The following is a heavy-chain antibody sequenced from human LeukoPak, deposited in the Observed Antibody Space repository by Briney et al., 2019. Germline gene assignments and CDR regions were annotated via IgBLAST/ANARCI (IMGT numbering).Heavy chain of an antibody. J-gene: IGHJ4*02. D-gene: IGHD5-12*01. Sequence: PSETLSLTCTVSGGSISSSSYYWGWIRQPPGKGLEWIGSIYYSGSTYYNPSLKSRVTISVDTSKNQFSLKLSSVTAADTAVYYCARRHILATLEASFDYWGQGTLVTVSS. CDR1: GGSISSSSYY. V-gene: IGHV4-39*01. CDR3: ARRHILATLEASFDY. CDR2: IYYSGST.